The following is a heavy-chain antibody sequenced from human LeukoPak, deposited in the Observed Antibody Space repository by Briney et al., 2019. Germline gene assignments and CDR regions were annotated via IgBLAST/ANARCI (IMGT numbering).Heavy chain of an antibody. CDR2: ISAYNGNT. D-gene: IGHD6-19*01. CDR3: ARDIAIAVAGDFDY. V-gene: IGHV1-18*01. CDR1: GYTFTSYG. J-gene: IGHJ4*02. Sequence: ASVKVSCKASGYTFTSYGISWVRQAPGQGLEWMGWISAYNGNTNYAQKLQGRVTMTTDTSTSIAYMELRSLRSDDTAVYYCARDIAIAVAGDFDYWGQGTLVTVSS.